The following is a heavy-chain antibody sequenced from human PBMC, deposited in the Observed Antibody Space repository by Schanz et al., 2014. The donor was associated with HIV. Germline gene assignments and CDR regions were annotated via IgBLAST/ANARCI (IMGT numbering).Heavy chain of an antibody. CDR2: ISFDGGEK. CDR3: VRDNHDSTWYEGYYYGMDV. J-gene: IGHJ6*02. Sequence: QVQLVESGGGMVLPGTSLRLSCAASGGTFSAHAFHWVRQAPGRGLEWVAVISFDGGEKHYADSAKGRFTISRDNSKNTLYLQMNSLRAEDTAVYYCVRDNHDSTWYEGYYYGMDVWGQGTTVTVSS. D-gene: IGHD6-13*01. V-gene: IGHV3-30*03. CDR1: GGTFSAHA.